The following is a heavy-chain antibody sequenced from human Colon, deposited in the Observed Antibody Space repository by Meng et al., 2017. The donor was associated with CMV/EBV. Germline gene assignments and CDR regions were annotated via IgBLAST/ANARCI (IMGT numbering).Heavy chain of an antibody. Sequence: SETLSLTCSVSGASITNYYWSWIRQPPGKGLEWIGYIYYGESTIYNPPLKSRITMSVDTSKNQLSLMLTSVTAADTALYYCARNSGLGSSGWHKSTLDYWGQGTQVTVSS. J-gene: IGHJ4*02. CDR1: GASITNYY. CDR2: IYYGEST. D-gene: IGHD6-19*01. CDR3: ARNSGLGSSGWHKSTLDY. V-gene: IGHV4-59*01.